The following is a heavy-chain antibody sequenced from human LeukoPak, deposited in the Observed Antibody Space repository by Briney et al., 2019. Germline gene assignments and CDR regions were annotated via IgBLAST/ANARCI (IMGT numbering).Heavy chain of an antibody. D-gene: IGHD1-26*01. J-gene: IGHJ4*02. CDR2: ISYDGSNK. CDR1: GFTFSSYA. V-gene: IGHV3-30*04. CDR3: ARDLFEEGSYWVLYFDY. Sequence: GRSLRLSCAASGFTFSSYAMHWVRQAPGKGLEWVAVISYDGSNKYYADSVKGRFTISRDNSKNTLYLQMSSLRAEDTAVYCCARDLFEEGSYWVLYFDYWGQGTLVTVSS.